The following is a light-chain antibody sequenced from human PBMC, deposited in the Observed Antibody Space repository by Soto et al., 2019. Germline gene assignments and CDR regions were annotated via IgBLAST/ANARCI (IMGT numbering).Light chain of an antibody. CDR2: DVS. CDR3: SSYRSSSIVV. J-gene: IGLJ2*01. V-gene: IGLV2-14*01. CDR1: SSDVGGYNY. Sequence: QSVLTQPASVSGSPGQSITISCTGTSSDVGGYNYVSWYQQYPGKAPKVIIYDVSNRPSGVSNRFSGSKSGNTASLTISGLQAEDEADYYCSSYRSSSIVVFGGGPKLTVL.